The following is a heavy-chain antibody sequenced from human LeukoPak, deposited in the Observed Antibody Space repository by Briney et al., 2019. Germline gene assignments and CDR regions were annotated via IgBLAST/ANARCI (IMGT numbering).Heavy chain of an antibody. CDR3: AKVVSGWYAYYFDY. J-gene: IGHJ4*02. Sequence: GGSLRLYCAASGFTFSSYAMRWVRQAPGKGLEWVSAISGSGGSTYYADSVKGRFTISRDNSKNTLYLQMNSLRAEDTAVYYCAKVVSGWYAYYFDYWGQGTLVTVSS. D-gene: IGHD6-19*01. CDR1: GFTFSSYA. CDR2: ISGSGGST. V-gene: IGHV3-23*01.